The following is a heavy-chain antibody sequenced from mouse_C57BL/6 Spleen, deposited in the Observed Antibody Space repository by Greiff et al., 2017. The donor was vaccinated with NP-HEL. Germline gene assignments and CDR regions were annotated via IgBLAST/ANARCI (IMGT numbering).Heavy chain of an antibody. V-gene: IGHV5-12*01. CDR1: GFTFSDYY. CDR3: ARQMGDYAMDY. Sequence: EVMLVESGGGLVQPGGSLKLSCAASGFTFSDYYMYWVRQTPEKRLEWVAYISNGGGSTYYPDTVKGRFTISRDNAKNTLYLQMSRLKSEDTAMYYCARQMGDYAMDYWGQGTSVTVSS. J-gene: IGHJ4*01. CDR2: ISNGGGST.